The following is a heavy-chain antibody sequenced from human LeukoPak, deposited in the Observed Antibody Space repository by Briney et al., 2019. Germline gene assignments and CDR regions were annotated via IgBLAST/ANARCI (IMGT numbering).Heavy chain of an antibody. Sequence: PSETLSLTCAVYGGSFSGYYWSWIRQPPGKGLEWIGEINHSGSTDYNPSLKSRVTISVDTSKNQFSLKLSSVPAADTAVYYCARGRTYDYVWGSYRQGPLDYWGQGTLVTVSS. V-gene: IGHV4-34*01. CDR2: INHSGST. J-gene: IGHJ4*02. CDR1: GGSFSGYY. CDR3: ARGRTYDYVWGSYRQGPLDY. D-gene: IGHD3-16*02.